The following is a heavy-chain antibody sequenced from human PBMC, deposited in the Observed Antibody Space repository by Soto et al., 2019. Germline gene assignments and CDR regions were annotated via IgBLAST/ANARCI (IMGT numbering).Heavy chain of an antibody. CDR3: TSLGYGD. Sequence: EVQLVESGGDLVEPGGSLRLSCAASEFPVTNAWMSWVRQAPGKGLEWVGRIKSKTAGGTTDYAAPVQGRFTISRDESRNTLYLEMNSLKTEDTAVYYCTSLGYGDWGHGTQVTVSS. D-gene: IGHD5-12*01. CDR2: IKSKTAGGTT. V-gene: IGHV3-15*01. CDR1: EFPVTNAW. J-gene: IGHJ4*01.